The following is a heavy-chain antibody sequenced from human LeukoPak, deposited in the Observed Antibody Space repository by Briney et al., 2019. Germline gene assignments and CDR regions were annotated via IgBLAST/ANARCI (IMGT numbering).Heavy chain of an antibody. Sequence: SGTLSLTCAVSGGSIIRNNWWSWVRQPPGKGLEWIGEIYHSGSTNCNPSLKSRVTISLDKSNTQFSLKLNSVTAADTAVYYCATFFTTWYFFDSWGQGTLVTVSS. D-gene: IGHD1-14*01. CDR3: ATFFTTWYFFDS. V-gene: IGHV4-4*02. CDR1: GGSIIRNNW. CDR2: IYHSGST. J-gene: IGHJ4*02.